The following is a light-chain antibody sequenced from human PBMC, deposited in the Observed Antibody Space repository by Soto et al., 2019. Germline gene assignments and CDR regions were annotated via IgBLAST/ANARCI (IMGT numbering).Light chain of an antibody. CDR1: SSDIGGYNY. CDR3: SSYTSTSTLYV. J-gene: IGLJ1*01. CDR2: DVS. Sequence: QSALTQPASVSGSPGQSIPISCTGTSSDIGGYNYVSWYQQLPGKVPTLIIYDVSNRPSGVSDRFSGSKSGNAASLTISGLQAEDEADYYCSSYTSTSTLYVFGTGTKLTVL. V-gene: IGLV2-14*03.